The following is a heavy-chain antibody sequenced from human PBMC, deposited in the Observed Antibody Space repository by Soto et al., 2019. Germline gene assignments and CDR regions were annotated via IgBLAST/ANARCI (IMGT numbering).Heavy chain of an antibody. V-gene: IGHV1-8*01. D-gene: IGHD2-15*01. CDR2: MNPNSGNT. CDR1: GYTFTSYD. CDR3: ARVKIKRGSRYYSKSTHV. J-gene: IGHJ6*04. Sequence: WASVKVSCKASGYTFTSYDINWVRQATGQGLEWLGWMNPNSGNTGYAQKFQGRVTMTRNTSISTAYMELSSLRSEDTAVYYCARVKIKRGSRYYSKSTHVWYKATTLTVFS.